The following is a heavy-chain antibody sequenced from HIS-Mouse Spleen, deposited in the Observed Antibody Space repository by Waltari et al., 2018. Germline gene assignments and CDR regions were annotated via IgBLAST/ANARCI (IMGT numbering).Heavy chain of an antibody. CDR3: AREIPYSSSWYDWYFDL. CDR2: IYYSGST. D-gene: IGHD6-13*01. V-gene: IGHV4-39*07. CDR1: GGSLSIRSYY. Sequence: QLQLQESGPGLVKPSETLSLPCTVSGGSLSIRSYYWGWIRQPPVKGLVGIGSIYYSGSTYYNPSLKSRVTISVDTSKNQFSLKLSSVTAADTAVYYCAREIPYSSSWYDWYFDLWGRGTLVTVSS. J-gene: IGHJ2*01.